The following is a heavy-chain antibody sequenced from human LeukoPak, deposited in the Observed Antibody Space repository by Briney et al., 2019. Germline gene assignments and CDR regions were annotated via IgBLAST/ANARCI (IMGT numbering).Heavy chain of an antibody. Sequence: SETLSLTCTVSGGSISSYYWGWIRQPPGKGLEWIGYIYYSGSTNYNPSLKSRVTISVDTSKNQFSLKLSSVTAADTAVYYCARDSAMGATSFDYWGQGTLVTVSS. CDR2: IYYSGST. V-gene: IGHV4-59*12. D-gene: IGHD1-26*01. J-gene: IGHJ4*02. CDR3: ARDSAMGATSFDY. CDR1: GGSISSYY.